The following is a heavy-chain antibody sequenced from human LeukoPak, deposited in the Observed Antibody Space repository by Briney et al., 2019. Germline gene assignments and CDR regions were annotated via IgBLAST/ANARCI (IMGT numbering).Heavy chain of an antibody. CDR3: ARVPGVFYDTLTGYGSGWFDP. V-gene: IGHV4-38-2*02. CDR2: VYHSGST. J-gene: IGHJ5*02. D-gene: IGHD3-9*01. Sequence: SETLSLTCTVSGYSISTGYYWGWVRQPPGKRLEWIGAVYHSGSTYYNPSLRSRAAISVDTSRNQFSLRLRSMTAADTAVYYCARVPGVFYDTLTGYGSGWFDPWGQGTLVTVPS. CDR1: GYSISTGYY.